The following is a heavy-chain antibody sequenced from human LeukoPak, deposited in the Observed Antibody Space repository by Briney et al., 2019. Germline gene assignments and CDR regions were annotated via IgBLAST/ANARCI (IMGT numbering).Heavy chain of an antibody. CDR3: ARGGPDTAMVPPDY. Sequence: SQTLSLTCTVSGGSISSGGYYWSWIRQHPGKGLEWVGYIYYSGSTYYNPSLKSRVTISVDTSKNQFSLKLSSVTAADTAVYYCARGGPDTAMVPPDYWGQGTLVTVSS. J-gene: IGHJ4*02. V-gene: IGHV4-31*03. CDR1: GGSISSGGYY. CDR2: IYYSGST. D-gene: IGHD5-18*01.